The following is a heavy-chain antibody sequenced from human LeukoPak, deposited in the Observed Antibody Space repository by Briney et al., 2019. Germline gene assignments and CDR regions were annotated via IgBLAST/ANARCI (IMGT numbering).Heavy chain of an antibody. D-gene: IGHD3-3*01. CDR2: ISSSSSYI. CDR1: GFAFSSYS. Sequence: PGGSLRLSCAASGFAFSSYSMNWVRQAPGKGLEWVSSISSSSSYIYYADSVKGRLTISRDNAKNSLYLQMNSLRAEDTAVYYCARDLRYYENYWGQGTLVTVSS. CDR3: ARDLRYYENY. V-gene: IGHV3-21*01. J-gene: IGHJ4*02.